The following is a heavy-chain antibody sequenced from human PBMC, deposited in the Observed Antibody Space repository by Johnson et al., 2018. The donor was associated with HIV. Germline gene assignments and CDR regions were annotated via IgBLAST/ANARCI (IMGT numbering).Heavy chain of an antibody. V-gene: IGHV3-15*01. J-gene: IGHJ3*02. CDR3: TTVTGRHYGSGCGDAFDI. CDR1: GFTFDDYG. CDR2: IKSKTDGATT. Sequence: VQLVESGGGVVRPGGSLRLSCAASGFTFDDYGMSWVRQAPGKGLEWVGRIKSKTDGATTDYAAPVKGRFTISRDDSKNTLYLQMNSLKTEDTAVYYCTTVTGRHYGSGCGDAFDIWGQGTMVTVSS. D-gene: IGHD3-10*01.